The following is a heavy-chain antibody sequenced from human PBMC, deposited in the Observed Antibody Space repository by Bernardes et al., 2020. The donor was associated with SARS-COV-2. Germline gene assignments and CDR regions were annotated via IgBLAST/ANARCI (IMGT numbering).Heavy chain of an antibody. CDR2: ISSSSPYI. CDR3: ARDSGVEFDY. CDR1: GFIFTNYN. V-gene: IGHV3-21*06. Sequence: GGSLRLSCAASGFIFTNYNINWVRQAPGKGLEWVSSISSSSPYIYYIDSVKGRFTISRDNAKNSVYLQMDSLRAEDTAVYYCARDSGVEFDYWGQGTLVTVSS. J-gene: IGHJ4*02. D-gene: IGHD3-10*01.